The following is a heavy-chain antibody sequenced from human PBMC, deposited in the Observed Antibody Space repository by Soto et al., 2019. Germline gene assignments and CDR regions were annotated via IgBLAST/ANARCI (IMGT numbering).Heavy chain of an antibody. V-gene: IGHV1-69*01. J-gene: IGHJ6*02. D-gene: IGHD1-26*01. CDR1: GGTFSSFT. CDR2: IIPIYGTA. Sequence: QVQLVQSGAEVKKPGSSVKVSCKASGGTFSSFTISWVRQAPGQGLEWMGGIIPIYGTANYAQKFQGRVTINAEASTRTAYMELSSLRSEDTAVYYCAKDRRADWESYYYYAMDVWGQGTTVTVSS. CDR3: AKDRRADWESYYYYAMDV.